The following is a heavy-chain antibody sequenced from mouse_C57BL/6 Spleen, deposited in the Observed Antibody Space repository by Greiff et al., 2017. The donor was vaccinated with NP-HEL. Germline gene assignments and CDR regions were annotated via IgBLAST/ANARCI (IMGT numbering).Heavy chain of an antibody. V-gene: IGHV7-3*01. CDR1: GFTFTDYY. Sequence: EVKLQESGGGLVQPGGSLSLSCAASGFTFTDYYMSWVRQPPGKALEWLGFIRNKANGYTTEYSASVKGRFTISRDNSQSILYLQMNALRAEDSATYYCARYISSYYFDYWGQGTTLTVSS. J-gene: IGHJ2*01. CDR3: ARYISSYYFDY. CDR2: IRNKANGYTT. D-gene: IGHD1-1*01.